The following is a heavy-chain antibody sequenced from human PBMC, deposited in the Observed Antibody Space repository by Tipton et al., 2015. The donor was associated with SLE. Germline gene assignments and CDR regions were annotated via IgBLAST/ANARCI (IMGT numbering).Heavy chain of an antibody. V-gene: IGHV6-1*01. CDR1: GDSVSSNNAA. J-gene: IGHJ4*02. D-gene: IGHD2-15*01. CDR3: ARTCSGGSCYSFDS. CDR2: TYYRSKWFN. Sequence: LRLSCVISGDSVSSNNAAWNWIRQSPSRGLEWLGRTYYRSKWFNNCAVSVQSRITFNSDTSKNQFSLQLNSVTPEDTAVYYCARTCSGGSCYSFDSWGQGTLVTVSS.